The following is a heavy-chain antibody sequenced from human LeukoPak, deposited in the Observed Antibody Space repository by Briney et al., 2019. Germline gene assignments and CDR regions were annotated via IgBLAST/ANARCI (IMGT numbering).Heavy chain of an antibody. CDR3: ARNSNGMSN. D-gene: IGHD2-8*01. J-gene: IGHJ4*02. CDR1: GFAFTNYG. Sequence: GGSLRLSCVASGFAFTNYGMMWVRQAPGKGLVWVSYINSDGRSTTYADSVKGRFTISRDNAKNTLYLQMSSLRAEDTAMYYCARNSNGMSNWGQGTLVIVSS. V-gene: IGHV3-74*01. CDR2: INSDGRST.